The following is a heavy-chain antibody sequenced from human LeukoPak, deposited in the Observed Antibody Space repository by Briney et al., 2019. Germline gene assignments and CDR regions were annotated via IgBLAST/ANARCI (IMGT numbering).Heavy chain of an antibody. J-gene: IGHJ4*02. Sequence: SETLSPTCTVSGGSISSYYWSWIRQPPGKGLEWIGYIYYSGSTNYNPSLKSRVTISVDTSKNQFSLKLSSVTAADTAVYYCARGGVLDYWGQGTLVTVSS. D-gene: IGHD6-6*01. CDR1: GGSISSYY. CDR2: IYYSGST. CDR3: ARGGVLDY. V-gene: IGHV4-59*01.